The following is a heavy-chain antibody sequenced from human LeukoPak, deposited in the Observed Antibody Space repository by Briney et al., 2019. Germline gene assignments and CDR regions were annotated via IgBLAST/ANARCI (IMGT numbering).Heavy chain of an antibody. CDR1: GGSFSGYY. CDR3: ARARPSGGYYDSSGYYYPSYFDY. D-gene: IGHD3-22*01. CDR2: INHSGST. Sequence: PSETLSLTCAVYGGSFSGYYWSWIRQPPGKGLEWVGEINHSGSTNYNPSLKSRVTISVDTSKNQFSLKLSSVTAADTAVYYCARARPSGGYYDSSGYYYPSYFDYWGQGTLVTVSS. J-gene: IGHJ4*02. V-gene: IGHV4-34*01.